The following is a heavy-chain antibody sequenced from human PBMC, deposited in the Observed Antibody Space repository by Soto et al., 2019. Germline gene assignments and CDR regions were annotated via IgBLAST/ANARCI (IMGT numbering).Heavy chain of an antibody. J-gene: IGHJ4*02. Sequence: GGSLRLSCAASGFTFSSYAMSWVRQAPGKGLEWVSAISGSGGSTYYAESVKGRFTISRDNSKNTLYLQMNSLRAEDTAVYYCANASGFYGSGSYYRNHFDYCSQGTLVTVSS. CDR2: ISGSGGST. D-gene: IGHD3-10*01. V-gene: IGHV3-23*01. CDR1: GFTFSSYA. CDR3: ANASGFYGSGSYYRNHFDY.